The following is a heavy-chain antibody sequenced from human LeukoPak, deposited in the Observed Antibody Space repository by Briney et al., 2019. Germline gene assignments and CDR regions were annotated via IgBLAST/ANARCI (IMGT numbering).Heavy chain of an antibody. CDR1: GGSISSSSYY. CDR2: IYYSGST. CDR3: ARHGTGHTRGFDY. D-gene: IGHD1-1*01. J-gene: IGHJ4*02. Sequence: SETLSLTCTVSGGSISSSSYYWGWIRQPPGKGLEWIGSIYYSGSTYYNPSLKSRVTISVDTSKNQFSLKLSSVTAADTAVYYCARHGTGHTRGFDYWGQGTLVTVSS. V-gene: IGHV4-39*01.